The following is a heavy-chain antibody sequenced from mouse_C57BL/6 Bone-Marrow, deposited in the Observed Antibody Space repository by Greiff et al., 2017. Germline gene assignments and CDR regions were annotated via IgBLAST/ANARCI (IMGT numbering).Heavy chain of an antibody. D-gene: IGHD1-1*01. J-gene: IGHJ2*01. V-gene: IGHV1-26*01. CDR1: GYTFTDYY. CDR2: INPNNGGT. Sequence: EVQLQQSGPELVKPGASVKISCKASGYTFTDYYMNWVKQSHGKSLEWIGDINPNNGGTSYNQKFKGKATLTVDKSSSTAYMELRSLTSEDSAVYYCARRDYYYGRDYWGQGTTLTVSS. CDR3: ARRDYYYGRDY.